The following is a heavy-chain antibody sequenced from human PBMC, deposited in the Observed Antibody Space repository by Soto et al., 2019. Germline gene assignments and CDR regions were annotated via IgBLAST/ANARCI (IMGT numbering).Heavy chain of an antibody. J-gene: IGHJ4*02. CDR2: INPNTGGT. CDR3: ARDILFDY. CDR1: GYTFTSYY. V-gene: IGHV1-2*02. D-gene: IGHD2-15*01. Sequence: ASVKVSCKASGYTFTSYYVHWVRQAPGQGLEWMGWINPNTGGTNYSQKFQGRVTITRDTSASTAYMELSSLRSEDTAVYYCARDILFDYWGQGTLVTVSS.